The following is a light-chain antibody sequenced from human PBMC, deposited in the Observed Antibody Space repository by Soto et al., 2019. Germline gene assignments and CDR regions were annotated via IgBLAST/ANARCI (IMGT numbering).Light chain of an antibody. Sequence: EIVLTQSPGTLSLSPGERATLSCRASQSVSSSYLAWYQQKPGQAPRLLIYGASSRATGIPDRFSGSGSGTDFTLTISRREPEDFVVYYCQQYGSSPPYTFGQGTKLEIK. CDR1: QSVSSSY. CDR3: QQYGSSPPYT. V-gene: IGKV3-20*01. J-gene: IGKJ2*01. CDR2: GAS.